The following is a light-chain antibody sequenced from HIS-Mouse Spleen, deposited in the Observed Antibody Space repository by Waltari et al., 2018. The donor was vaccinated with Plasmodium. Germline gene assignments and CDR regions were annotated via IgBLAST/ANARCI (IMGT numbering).Light chain of an antibody. CDR3: QQRYSTWT. CDR2: ADS. V-gene: IGKV1-39*01. J-gene: IGKJ1*01. Sequence: DIQMTQSPSSLSASVGDRVTITCRASQSISNYLSWYQQKPGKSPKFLIYADSTLQSGVPSRFRGSGSGTDFALTISRLQPKDFATYYCQQRYSTWTFGQGTKVEIK. CDR1: QSISNY.